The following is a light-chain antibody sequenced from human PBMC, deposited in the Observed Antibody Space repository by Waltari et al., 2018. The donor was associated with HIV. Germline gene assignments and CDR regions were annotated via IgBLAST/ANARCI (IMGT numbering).Light chain of an antibody. V-gene: IGKV3-11*01. CDR1: QSVSNN. CDR2: SSF. CDR3: QQSNNWPQAIT. Sequence: ETVLTQSPVTLSLSPGETATVSCRARQSVSNNIAWYQQKPGQAPRLLVYSSFKRAAGIPARFSGGGSVTDFTLTISSLEPEVFAVYYCQQSNNWPQAITFGQGTRLEI. J-gene: IGKJ5*01.